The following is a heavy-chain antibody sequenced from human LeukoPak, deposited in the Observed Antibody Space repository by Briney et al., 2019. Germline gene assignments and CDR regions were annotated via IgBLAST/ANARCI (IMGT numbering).Heavy chain of an antibody. J-gene: IGHJ4*02. V-gene: IGHV3-33*01. CDR3: ASAPYGSGTFLDY. Sequence: GGSLRLSCAASGFTFSSYGMHWVRQAPGKGLEWVAVIWYDGSNKYYTDSVKGRFTISRDNSKNTLYLQMNSLRAEDTAVYYCASAPYGSGTFLDYWGQGTLVTVSS. CDR1: GFTFSSYG. D-gene: IGHD3-10*01. CDR2: IWYDGSNK.